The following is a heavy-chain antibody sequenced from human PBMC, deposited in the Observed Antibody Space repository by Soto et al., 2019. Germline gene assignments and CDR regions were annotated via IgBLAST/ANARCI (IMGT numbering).Heavy chain of an antibody. V-gene: IGHV3-30-3*01. CDR2: ISYDGSNK. CDR1: GFTFSSYA. D-gene: IGHD3-22*01. CDR3: ARDKRSSGYYRNFDY. Sequence: LRLSCAASGFTFSSYAMHWVRQAPGKGLEWVAVISYDGSNKYYADSVKGRFTISRDNSKNTLYLQMNSLRAEDTAVYYCARDKRSSGYYRNFDYWGQGTLVTAPQ. J-gene: IGHJ4*02.